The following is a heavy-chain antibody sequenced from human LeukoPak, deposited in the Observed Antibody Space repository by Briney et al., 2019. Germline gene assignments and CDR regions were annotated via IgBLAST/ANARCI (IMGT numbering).Heavy chain of an antibody. CDR3: TRWYSSGWYSDY. D-gene: IGHD6-19*01. CDR2: TLSGGNT. Sequence: PGGSLRLSCAASGLTVSTNHMTWVRQAPGKGLEWVSFTLSGGNTYFADSVKGRFTTSRDNAKNSLYLQMNSLRAEDTAIYYCTRWYSSGWYSDYWGQGTLVTVSS. V-gene: IGHV3-53*01. CDR1: GLTVSTNH. J-gene: IGHJ4*02.